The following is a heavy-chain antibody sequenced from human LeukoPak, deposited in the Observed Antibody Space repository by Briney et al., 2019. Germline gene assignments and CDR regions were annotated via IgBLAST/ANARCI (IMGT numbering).Heavy chain of an antibody. D-gene: IGHD3-10*01. CDR2: IIPIFGTA. Sequence: ASVKVSCKASGGTFSSYAISWVRQAPGQGLEWMGGIIPIFGTANYAQKFQGRVTITADESTSTAYMELSSLRSEDTAVYYCAREDYAGEEFFDYWGQGTLVNVSS. CDR3: AREDYAGEEFFDY. CDR1: GGTFSSYA. V-gene: IGHV1-69*13. J-gene: IGHJ4*02.